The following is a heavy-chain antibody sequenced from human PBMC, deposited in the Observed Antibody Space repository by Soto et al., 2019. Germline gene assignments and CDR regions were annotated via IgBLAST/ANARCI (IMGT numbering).Heavy chain of an antibody. CDR1: GGSLTDHY. CDR3: ARGNDWKSSTFDI. Sequence: QVQLQESGPGLVKPSETLSLTCTVAGGSLTDHYWNWFRQSPGKGLHWIGYVYYSGGTNYNPSLKSRVTMSVDTSKNQFSLNLRAVPAGDTAVYYCARGNDWKSSTFDIWGQGTMVSVSS. V-gene: IGHV4-59*11. CDR2: VYYSGGT. D-gene: IGHD2-21*01. J-gene: IGHJ3*02.